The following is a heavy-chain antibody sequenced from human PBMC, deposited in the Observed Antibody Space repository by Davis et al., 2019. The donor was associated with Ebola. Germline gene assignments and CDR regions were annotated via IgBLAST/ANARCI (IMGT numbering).Heavy chain of an antibody. CDR3: ARESAYCTSTSCPDY. J-gene: IGHJ4*02. CDR2: IPSTTGTI. Sequence: GESLKISCEVSGFTFSDYYMSWIRQAPGKGLEWLSYIPSTTGTIYYADSVKGRFTISRDNAKNSLYLQMNSLRAEDTAVYYCARESAYCTSTSCPDYWGQGTLVTVSS. D-gene: IGHD2-2*01. CDR1: GFTFSDYY. V-gene: IGHV3-11*04.